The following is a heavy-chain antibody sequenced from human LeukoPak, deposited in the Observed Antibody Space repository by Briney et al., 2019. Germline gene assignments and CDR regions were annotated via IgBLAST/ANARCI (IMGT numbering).Heavy chain of an antibody. CDR2: ISYDGSNK. Sequence: GGSLRLSCAASGFTFSSYGMHWVRQAPGKGLEWVAVISYDGSNKYYADSVKGRFTISRDNSKNTLYLQMNSLRAEDTAVCYCAKNSRQQHYYYYYMDVWGKGTTVTVSS. CDR1: GFTFSSYG. CDR3: AKNSRQQHYYYYYMDV. J-gene: IGHJ6*03. V-gene: IGHV3-30*18. D-gene: IGHD6-13*01.